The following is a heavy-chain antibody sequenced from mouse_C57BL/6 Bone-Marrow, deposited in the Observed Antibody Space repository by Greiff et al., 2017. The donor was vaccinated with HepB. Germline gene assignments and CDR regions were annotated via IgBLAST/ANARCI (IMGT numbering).Heavy chain of an antibody. CDR1: GFSFNTYA. Sequence: EVQVVESGGGLVQPKGSLKLSCAASGFSFNTYAMNWVRQAPGKGLEWVARIRSKSNNYATYYAESVKDRFTISRDDSESMLYLQMNNLKTEDTAMYYCVRGGSYWYFDVWGTGTTVTVSS. J-gene: IGHJ1*03. CDR2: IRSKSNNYAT. CDR3: VRGGSYWYFDV. V-gene: IGHV10-1*01.